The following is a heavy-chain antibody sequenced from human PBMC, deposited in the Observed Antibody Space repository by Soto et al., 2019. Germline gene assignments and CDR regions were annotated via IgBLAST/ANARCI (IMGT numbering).Heavy chain of an antibody. CDR2: IVVGSGNT. J-gene: IGHJ6*02. D-gene: IGHD2-2*02. CDR1: GFTFTSSA. CDR3: AADGGYCSSTSCYMSYYYGMDV. V-gene: IGHV1-58*01. Sequence: SVKVSCNASGFTFTSSALQWVRQARGQRLEWIGWIVVGSGNTNYAQKFQERVTITRDMSTSTAYMELSSLRSEDTAVYYCAADGGYCSSTSCYMSYYYGMDVWGQGTTVTVSS.